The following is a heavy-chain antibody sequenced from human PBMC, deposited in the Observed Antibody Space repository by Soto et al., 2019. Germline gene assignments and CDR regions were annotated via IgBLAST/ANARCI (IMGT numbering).Heavy chain of an antibody. V-gene: IGHV3-20*04. D-gene: IGHD6-13*01. J-gene: IGHJ4*02. CDR2: INWNGGGT. Sequence: PGGSLRLSCAASGFTFDDYGMSWVRQAPGKGLEWVSGINWNGGGTGYADSVKGRFTISRDNAKNSLYLQMNSLRAEDTAVYYCARALVIAAAGHYFDYWGQGTLVTVSS. CDR3: ARALVIAAAGHYFDY. CDR1: GFTFDDYG.